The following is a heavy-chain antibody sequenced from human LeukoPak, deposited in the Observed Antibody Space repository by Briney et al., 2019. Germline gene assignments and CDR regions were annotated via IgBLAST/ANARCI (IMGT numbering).Heavy chain of an antibody. D-gene: IGHD3-10*01. V-gene: IGHV1-2*02. CDR2: INPHSGGT. CDR1: GYTFTGYY. J-gene: IGHJ4*02. Sequence: SVKVSCKASGYTFTGYYIHWVRQAPGQGLEWMGWINPHSGGTSYAQNFQGRVTMTRDTSISTAYMDLSRLRSDDTAFSYCARDSNYYGSGSYYNSDYWGQGTLVTVSS. CDR3: ARDSNYYGSGSYYNSDY.